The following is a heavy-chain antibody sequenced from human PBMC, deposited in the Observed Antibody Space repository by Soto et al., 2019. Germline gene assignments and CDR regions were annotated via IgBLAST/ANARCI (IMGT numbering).Heavy chain of an antibody. CDR2: IYSGGST. D-gene: IGHD3-10*01. CDR3: ARDMVRGMDV. CDR1: GFTFSSYW. J-gene: IGHJ6*02. Sequence: PGGSLRLSCAASGFTFSSYWMHWVRQAPGKGLEWVSVIYSGGSTYYADSVKGRFTISRDNSKNTLYLQMNSLRAEDTAVYYCARDMVRGMDVWGQGTTVTVSS. V-gene: IGHV3-66*01.